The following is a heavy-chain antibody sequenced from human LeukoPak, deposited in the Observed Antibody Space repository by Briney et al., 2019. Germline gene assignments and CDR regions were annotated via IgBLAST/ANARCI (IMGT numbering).Heavy chain of an antibody. Sequence: SETLSLTCTVSGGSISSYYWSWIRQPPGKGLEWIGYIYYSGSTNYNPSLKSRVTISVDTSKNQFSLKLSSVTAADTAVYYCAGHPRRAAAGTSWFDPWGQGTLVTVSS. D-gene: IGHD6-13*01. CDR1: GGSISSYY. V-gene: IGHV4-59*08. CDR2: IYYSGST. J-gene: IGHJ5*02. CDR3: AGHPRRAAAGTSWFDP.